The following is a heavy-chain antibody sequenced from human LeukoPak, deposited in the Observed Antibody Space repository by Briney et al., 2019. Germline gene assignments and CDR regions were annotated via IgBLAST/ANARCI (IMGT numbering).Heavy chain of an antibody. V-gene: IGHV3-66*02. CDR1: GFTVSSNY. CDR2: IYSGGST. Sequence: PGGSLRLSCAASGFTVSSNYMSWVRQAPGKGLEWASVIYSGGSTYYADSVKGRFTISRDNSKNTLYLQMNSLRAEDTAVYYCARDPTYYDILTGYYIPNFDYWGQGTLVTVSS. J-gene: IGHJ4*02. CDR3: ARDPTYYDILTGYYIPNFDY. D-gene: IGHD3-9*01.